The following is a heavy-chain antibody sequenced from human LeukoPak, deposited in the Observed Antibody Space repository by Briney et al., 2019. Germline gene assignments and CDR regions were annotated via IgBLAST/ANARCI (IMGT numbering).Heavy chain of an antibody. CDR1: GYTFTSYS. D-gene: IGHD1-26*01. CDR3: ARSWEERLDC. J-gene: IGHJ4*02. Sequence: GASVKVSCKPPGYTFTSYSISWVRQAPGQGLEWMGSISAYNGNTNYAQKLQGRVTMTTDTSTSTAYMKLRSLRSGDTGVYYCARSWEERLDCWGQGTLVTVSS. CDR2: ISAYNGNT. V-gene: IGHV1-18*01.